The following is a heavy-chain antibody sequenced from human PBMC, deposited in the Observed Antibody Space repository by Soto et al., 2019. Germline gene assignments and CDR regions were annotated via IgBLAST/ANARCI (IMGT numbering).Heavy chain of an antibody. J-gene: IGHJ4*02. D-gene: IGHD3-10*01. CDR1: GLDFTNAW. Sequence: EVHLVESGGDLVKPGGSLRLSCIASGLDFTNAWMNWVRQAPGKGLEWVGRIKGKPDGGTRDFAAPVKGRFVISRDDSRRACHLQMDTLQIGDTAVYYCAAGSGKSDFDYWGQGTLVTVSS. CDR2: IKGKPDGGTR. CDR3: AAGSGKSDFDY. V-gene: IGHV3-15*05.